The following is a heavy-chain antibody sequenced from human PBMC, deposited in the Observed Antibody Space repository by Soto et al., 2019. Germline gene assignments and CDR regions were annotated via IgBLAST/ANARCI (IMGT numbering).Heavy chain of an antibody. Sequence: SETLSLTCAVYGGSFSGYYWTWIRQPPGTGLEWIGEINHSGSTNYNPSLKSRVTISVDTSKNQFSLKLSSVTAADTAVYYCARLGNYYQSLDPWGPGTLVTVSS. V-gene: IGHV4-34*01. D-gene: IGHD4-4*01. CDR1: GGSFSGYY. J-gene: IGHJ5*02. CDR3: ARLGNYYQSLDP. CDR2: INHSGST.